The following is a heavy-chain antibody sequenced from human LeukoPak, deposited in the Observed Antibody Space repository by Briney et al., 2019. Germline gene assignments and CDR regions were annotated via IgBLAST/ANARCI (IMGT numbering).Heavy chain of an antibody. D-gene: IGHD3-22*01. CDR2: IPYDGSNK. CDR3: AKDRYYDSSGYDGFDY. Sequence: GRSLRLSCAASGFTFSSYAMHWVRQAPGKGLEWVAVIPYDGSNKYYADSVKGRFTISRDNSKNTLYLQMNSLRAEDTAVYYCAKDRYYDSSGYDGFDYWGQGTLVTVSS. J-gene: IGHJ4*02. CDR1: GFTFSSYA. V-gene: IGHV3-30-3*01.